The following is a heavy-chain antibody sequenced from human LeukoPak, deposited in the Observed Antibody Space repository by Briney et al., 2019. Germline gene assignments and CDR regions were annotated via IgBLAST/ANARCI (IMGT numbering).Heavy chain of an antibody. J-gene: IGHJ3*02. CDR1: GGSISSSSYY. CDR3: ARLTPSGSYRAFDI. D-gene: IGHD3-10*01. V-gene: IGHV4-39*07. Sequence: PSGTLSLTCTVSGGSISSSSYYWGWIRQPPGKGLEWIGSIYYSGSTYYNPSLKSRVTISVDTSKNQFSLKLSSVTAADTAVYYCARLTPSGSYRAFDIWGQGTMVTVSS. CDR2: IYYSGST.